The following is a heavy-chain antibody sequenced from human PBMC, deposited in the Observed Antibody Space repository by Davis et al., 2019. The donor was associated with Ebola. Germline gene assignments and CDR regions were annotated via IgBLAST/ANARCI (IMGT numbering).Heavy chain of an antibody. D-gene: IGHD3-10*01. CDR2: IYHSGST. V-gene: IGHV4-4*02. CDR3: ASPRARGMDV. J-gene: IGHJ6*02. Sequence: PSETLSLTCTVSGGSISSSNWWSWVRQPPGKGLAWIGEIYHSGSTNYNPSLKSRVTMSVDTSKNQFSLNLNSVTAADTAIYYCASPRARGMDVWGQGTTVTVSS. CDR1: GGSISSSNW.